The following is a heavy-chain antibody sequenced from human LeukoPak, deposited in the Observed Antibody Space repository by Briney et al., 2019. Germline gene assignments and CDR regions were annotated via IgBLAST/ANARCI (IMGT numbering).Heavy chain of an antibody. CDR2: IYYSGST. D-gene: IGHD6-13*01. CDR3: ARMGIAAAGNLDY. V-gene: IGHV4-38-2*02. CDR1: GYSISDGYY. J-gene: IGHJ4*02. Sequence: PETLSLTCIVSGYSISDGYYWVWIRQPPGKGLEWIGSIYYSGSTNYNPSLKSRVTISVDTSKNQFSLKLSSVTAADTAVYYCARMGIAAAGNLDYWGQGTLVTVSS.